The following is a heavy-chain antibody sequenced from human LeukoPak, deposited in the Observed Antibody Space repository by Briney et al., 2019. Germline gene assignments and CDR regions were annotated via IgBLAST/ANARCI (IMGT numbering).Heavy chain of an antibody. D-gene: IGHD3-10*01. CDR2: INPNSGGT. CDR3: ARVVGMVRGVMSGRSGYELGY. J-gene: IGHJ4*02. CDR1: GYTFTGYY. Sequence: ASVKVSCKASGYTFTGYYMNWVRQAPGQGLEWMGWINPNSGGTNYAQKFQGRVTMTRDTSISTAYMELSRLRSDDTAVYYCARVVGMVRGVMSGRSGYELGYWGQGTLVTVSS. V-gene: IGHV1-2*02.